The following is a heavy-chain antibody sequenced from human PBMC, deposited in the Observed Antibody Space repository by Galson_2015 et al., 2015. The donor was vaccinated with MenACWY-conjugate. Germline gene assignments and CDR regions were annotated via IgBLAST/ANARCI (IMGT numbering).Heavy chain of an antibody. CDR1: GVTFNNYW. CDR2: IKADGSFS. Sequence: SLRLSCAASGVTFNNYWMHWVRQPPGKGLEWMSYIKADGSFSNYADSVKGRFTISTDNAKNMVYLQMDGLGDEDTAVYFCARDNNWSFDSWGQGTLVTVSS. V-gene: IGHV3-74*01. D-gene: IGHD1-1*01. J-gene: IGHJ4*02. CDR3: ARDNNWSFDS.